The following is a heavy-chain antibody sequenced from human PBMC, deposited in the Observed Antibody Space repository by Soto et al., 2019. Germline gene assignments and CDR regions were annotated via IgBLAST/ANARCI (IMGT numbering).Heavy chain of an antibody. D-gene: IGHD3-9*01. J-gene: IGHJ4*02. CDR2: IYYSGST. V-gene: IGHV4-39*01. CDR3: ARREGLYYDILTGYSTPHPYYFDY. Sequence: SETLSLTCTVSGGSISSSSYYWGWIRQPPGKGLEWIGSIYYSGSTYYNPSLKSRVTISVDTSKNQFSLKLSSVTAADTAVYYCARREGLYYDILTGYSTPHPYYFDYWGQGTLVTVSS. CDR1: GGSISSSSYY.